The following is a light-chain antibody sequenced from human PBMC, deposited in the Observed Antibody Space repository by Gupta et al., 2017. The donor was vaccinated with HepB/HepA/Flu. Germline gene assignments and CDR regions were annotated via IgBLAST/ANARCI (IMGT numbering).Light chain of an antibody. J-gene: IGLJ3*02. CDR3: QSSDSSGTWV. Sequence: SSDLTQPPSVSVSRGQTARITCSGDALPKQYAYWYQQKPGQAPVLVIYKDSERPSGLPERFSGSSSGTTVTLTISGVQAEDEADYYCQSSDSSGTWVFGGGTKLTVL. CDR2: KDS. V-gene: IGLV3-25*03. CDR1: ALPKQY.